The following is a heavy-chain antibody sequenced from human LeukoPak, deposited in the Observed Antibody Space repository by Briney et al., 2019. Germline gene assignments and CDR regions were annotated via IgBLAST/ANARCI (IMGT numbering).Heavy chain of an antibody. V-gene: IGHV3-11*01. CDR3: ARDRPLMMGAAGWFDP. Sequence: KPGGSLRLSCAASGFTFSDYYMSWIRQAPGKGLEWVSYISSSGSTIYYADSVKGRFTISRDNAKNSLYLQMNSLRAEDTAVSYCARDRPLMMGAAGWFDPWGQGTLVTVSS. D-gene: IGHD1-26*01. J-gene: IGHJ5*02. CDR2: ISSSGSTI. CDR1: GFTFSDYY.